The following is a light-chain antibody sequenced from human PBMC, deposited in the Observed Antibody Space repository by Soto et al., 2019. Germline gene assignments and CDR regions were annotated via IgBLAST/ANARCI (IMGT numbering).Light chain of an antibody. J-gene: IGLJ2*01. V-gene: IGLV2-14*01. CDR1: NSDVGGYDF. Sequence: QAVLTQPASVSGSPGQSITISCIGTNSDVGGYDFVSWYQQHPGKAPKLLIYEVSNRPSGVSNRFSGSKSGNTAPLTISGLQAEDEADYYCSSFTVTITVLFGGGTKLTVL. CDR2: EVS. CDR3: SSFTVTITVL.